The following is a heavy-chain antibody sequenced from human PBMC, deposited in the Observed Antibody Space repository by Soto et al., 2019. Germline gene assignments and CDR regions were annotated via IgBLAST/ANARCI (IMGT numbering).Heavy chain of an antibody. J-gene: IGHJ5*02. D-gene: IGHD3-3*01. V-gene: IGHV4-34*01. CDR1: DGSFSVYY. CDR3: ARGPYYDFWSGYSPKWFDP. Sequence: PSETLSLTCAVYDGSFSVYYWSWIRQSPGKGLEWIGEINHSGSTNYNPSLKSRATISIDTSKNQFSLTLSSVTAADTAVYYCARGPYYDFWSGYSPKWFDPWGQGTRVTVSS. CDR2: INHSGST.